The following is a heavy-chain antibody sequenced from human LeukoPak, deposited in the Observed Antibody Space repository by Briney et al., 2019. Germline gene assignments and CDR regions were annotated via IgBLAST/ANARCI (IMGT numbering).Heavy chain of an antibody. J-gene: IGHJ4*02. CDR2: ISAYNGNT. CDR1: GYTFTSYG. V-gene: IGHV1-18*01. D-gene: IGHD1-26*01. Sequence: VASVKVSCKASGYTFTSYGISWVRQAPGQGLEWMGWISAYNGNTNYAQKLQGRVTMTTDTSTSTAYMELRSLRSDDTAVYYCARDLTNPLGAPRDYWGQGTLVTVSS. CDR3: ARDLTNPLGAPRDY.